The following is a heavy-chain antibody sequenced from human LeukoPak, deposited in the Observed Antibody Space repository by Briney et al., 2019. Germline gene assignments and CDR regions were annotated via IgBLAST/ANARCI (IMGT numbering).Heavy chain of an antibody. Sequence: GGSLRLSCEASGFTFDDYGMSWVRQLPGQGLEWVSGINRNGGSTDYADSVKGRFTISRDNAKNSHFLQMNSLRVEDTALYYCARGFRNGPFDCWGQGTLVTVSS. CDR3: ARGFRNGPFDC. D-gene: IGHD2-8*01. V-gene: IGHV3-20*04. CDR1: GFTFDDYG. J-gene: IGHJ4*02. CDR2: INRNGGST.